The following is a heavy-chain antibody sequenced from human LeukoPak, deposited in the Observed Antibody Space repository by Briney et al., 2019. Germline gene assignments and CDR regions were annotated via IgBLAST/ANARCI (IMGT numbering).Heavy chain of an antibody. V-gene: IGHV1-2*02. CDR1: GYTFTGYY. CDR3: ARVRGGYGDYVDY. Sequence: GASVKVSCKASGYTFTGYYMHWVRQAPGQGLEWMGWINPNSGGTNYAQKFQGRVTMTRDTSIRTAYMELSRLTSDDTAVYYCARVRGGYGDYVDYWGQGTLVTVSS. CDR2: INPNSGGT. J-gene: IGHJ4*02. D-gene: IGHD5-12*01.